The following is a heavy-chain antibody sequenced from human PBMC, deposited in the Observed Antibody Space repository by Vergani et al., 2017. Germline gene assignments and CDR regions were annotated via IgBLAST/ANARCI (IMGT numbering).Heavy chain of an antibody. CDR3: ARDMESRFLLWPSYGWFDP. D-gene: IGHD3-3*01. CDR2: ISYDGSNK. Sequence: QVQLVESGGGVVQPGRSLRLSCAASGFTFSSYGMHWVRQAPGKGLEWVAVISYDGSNKYYADSVKGRFTISRDNSKNTLYLQMNSLRAEDTAVYYCARDMESRFLLWPSYGWFDPWGQGTLVTVSS. J-gene: IGHJ5*02. CDR1: GFTFSSYG. V-gene: IGHV3-30*03.